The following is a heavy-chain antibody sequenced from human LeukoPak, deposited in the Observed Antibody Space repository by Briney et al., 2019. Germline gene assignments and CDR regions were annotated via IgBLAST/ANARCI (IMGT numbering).Heavy chain of an antibody. CDR2: IYYSGST. V-gene: IGHV4-59*08. D-gene: IGHD5-24*01. CDR3: ARQGEMATIGR. J-gene: IGHJ4*02. CDR1: GGSISSYY. Sequence: SETLSLICNVSGGSISSYYWSWIRQPPGKGLQWIGYIYYSGSTNYNPSLKSRVTISVDTSKNQFSLKLSSVTAADTAVYYCARQGEMATIGRWGQGTLVTVSS.